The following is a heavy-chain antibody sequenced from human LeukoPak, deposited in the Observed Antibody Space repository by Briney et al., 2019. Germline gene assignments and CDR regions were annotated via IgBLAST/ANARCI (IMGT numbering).Heavy chain of an antibody. CDR1: GGSISSGGYY. CDR3: ARGEHWDYYYMDV. CDR2: IYYSGST. V-gene: IGHV4-31*03. J-gene: IGHJ6*03. Sequence: SETLSLTCIVSGGSISSGGYYWSWIRQHPGKGLEWIGYIYYSGSTYYNPSLKSRVTISVDTSKNQFSLKLSSVTAADTAVYYCARGEHWDYYYMDVWGKGTTVTVSS. D-gene: IGHD1-26*01.